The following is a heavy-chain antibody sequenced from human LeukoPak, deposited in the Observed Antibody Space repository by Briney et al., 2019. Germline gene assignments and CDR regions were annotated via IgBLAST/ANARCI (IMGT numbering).Heavy chain of an antibody. CDR1: GFSFSSYW. CDR3: VRDWRSFYLDF. V-gene: IGHV3-74*01. Sequence: PGGSLRLSCAASGFSFSSYWMHWVRQAPGKGLVWVSRIKTDGSSATYADSVKGRFTISRDNAKNTLYLQMSSLRAEDTAVYYCVRDWRSFYLDFWGQGTPVVVSS. D-gene: IGHD3-3*01. CDR2: IKTDGSSA. J-gene: IGHJ4*02.